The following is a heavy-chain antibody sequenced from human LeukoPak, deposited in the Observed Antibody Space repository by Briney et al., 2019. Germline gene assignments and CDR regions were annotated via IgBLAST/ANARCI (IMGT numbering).Heavy chain of an antibody. Sequence: GGSLRLSCAASGFTFSTYAMSWVRQAPGKGLEWVSYISSSSSTIYYADSVKGRFTISRDNAKNSLYLQMNSLRDEDTAVYYCARDLRFIWESFDPWGQGTLVTVSS. CDR1: GFTFSTYA. CDR3: ARDLRFIWESFDP. J-gene: IGHJ5*02. CDR2: ISSSSSTI. V-gene: IGHV3-48*02. D-gene: IGHD1-26*01.